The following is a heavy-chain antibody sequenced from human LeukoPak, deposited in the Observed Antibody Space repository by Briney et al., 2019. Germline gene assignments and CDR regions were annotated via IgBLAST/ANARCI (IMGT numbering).Heavy chain of an antibody. Sequence: ASVKVSFKASGYTFTGYYMHWVRQAPGQGLEWMGWINPNSGDTKYSQKFQGRVTMTRDTSISTAYMELSRLRSDDTAVYYCATQRGSYLWGTDFDYWGQGILVTVSS. J-gene: IGHJ4*02. V-gene: IGHV1-2*02. CDR2: INPNSGDT. CDR1: GYTFTGYY. CDR3: ATQRGSYLWGTDFDY. D-gene: IGHD3-16*01.